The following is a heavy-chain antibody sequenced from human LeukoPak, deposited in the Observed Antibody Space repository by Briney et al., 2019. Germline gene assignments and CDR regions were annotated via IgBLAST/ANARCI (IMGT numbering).Heavy chain of an antibody. D-gene: IGHD2-15*01. J-gene: IGHJ4*02. V-gene: IGHV3-30*02. CDR3: ARGGYCSGGSCYVFDY. Sequence: GGSLRLSCAASGFPFSSYGMHWVRQAPGKGLEWVAFIRYDGSNKYYADSVKGRFTISRDNAKNSLYLQMNSLRAEDTAVYYCARGGYCSGGSCYVFDYWGQGTLVTVSS. CDR2: IRYDGSNK. CDR1: GFPFSSYG.